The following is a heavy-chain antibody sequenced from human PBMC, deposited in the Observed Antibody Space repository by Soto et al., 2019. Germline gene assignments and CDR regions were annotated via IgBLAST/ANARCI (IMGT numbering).Heavy chain of an antibody. CDR3: ATARGSSEGGHYSDY. V-gene: IGHV3-23*01. CDR2: ISGSGVST. Sequence: EVQLLESGGGLVQPGGSLRLSCAASGFTFSSYAMSWVRQAPGKGLEWVSAISGSGVSTYYADSVKGRFTISRDNSKNTLSLQMNSMIAEDTAVYYCATARGSSEGGHYSDYWAQATLLTVPS. J-gene: IGHJ4*02. D-gene: IGHD3-10*01. CDR1: GFTFSSYA.